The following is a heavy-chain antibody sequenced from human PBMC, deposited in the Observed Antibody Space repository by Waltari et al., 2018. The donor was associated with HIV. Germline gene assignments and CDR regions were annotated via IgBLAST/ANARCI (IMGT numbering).Heavy chain of an antibody. J-gene: IGHJ3*02. CDR2: IYSGGDT. CDR1: GFTVSSNY. D-gene: IGHD1-26*01. Sequence: EVQLVESGGGLVHPGGSLRLSCVVSGFTVSSNYMSWVRQAPGRGLQWVSVIYSGGDTWYADSVKGRFTISRHSSRNTLYLQMNSLRAEDTAVYFCARRKIVGAAGDTFDIWGQGTMVTVSS. CDR3: ARRKIVGAAGDTFDI. V-gene: IGHV3-53*04.